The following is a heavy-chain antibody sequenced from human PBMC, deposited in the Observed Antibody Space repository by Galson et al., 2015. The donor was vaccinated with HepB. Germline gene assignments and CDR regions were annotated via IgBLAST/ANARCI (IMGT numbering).Heavy chain of an antibody. D-gene: IGHD3-10*01. CDR2: FDPEDGET. CDR3: ATAGGY. CDR1: GHTLTDLS. Sequence: SVKVSCKVSGHTLTDLSMHWLRQAPGKGFEWMGGFDPEDGETIYAQNFQGRVTVTEDTSIETAYLELRSLRSEDTAVYYCATAGGYWGQGTLVAVSS. J-gene: IGHJ4*02. V-gene: IGHV1-24*01.